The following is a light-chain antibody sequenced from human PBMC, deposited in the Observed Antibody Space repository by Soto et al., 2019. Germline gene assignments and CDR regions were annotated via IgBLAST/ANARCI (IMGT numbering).Light chain of an antibody. Sequence: IVLTQSPGTLSLSPGERATLSCRASQSVSSNLAWYQQKPGQAPRLLIYDASNRATGIPARFSGSGSGTDFTLTISSLEPEDFAVYYCQQRSNWPITFGQGTRLEI. J-gene: IGKJ5*01. V-gene: IGKV3-11*01. CDR3: QQRSNWPIT. CDR1: QSVSSN. CDR2: DAS.